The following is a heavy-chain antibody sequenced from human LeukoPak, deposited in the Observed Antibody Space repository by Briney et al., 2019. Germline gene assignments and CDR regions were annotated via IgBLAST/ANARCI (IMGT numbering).Heavy chain of an antibody. J-gene: IGHJ3*02. Sequence: PSETLSLTCSVFGGSISSTTYYWVWIRQPPGKGLECVASTHYTGRAYYNPSLKSRATISADTSKNHFSLHLRTVTAADQAVYYCARHFDNGDYKKTFDIWGQGTMVTVSS. CDR1: GGSISSTTYY. D-gene: IGHD4-17*01. V-gene: IGHV4-39*01. CDR3: ARHFDNGDYKKTFDI. CDR2: THYTGRA.